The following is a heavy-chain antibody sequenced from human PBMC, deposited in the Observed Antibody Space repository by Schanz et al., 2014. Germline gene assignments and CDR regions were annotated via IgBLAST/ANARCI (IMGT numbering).Heavy chain of an antibody. CDR1: GFSFSSYT. D-gene: IGHD6-13*01. Sequence: EVQLLESGGGLVQPGESLRLSCAASGFSFSSYTMSWVRQAPGKGLQWVSSLSGDGGTTHYADSVKGRFTISRDNYKNTLYLQMNSLSAEDTAVYFCAKEKEEVAADGSFFDYWGQGTLVTVSS. V-gene: IGHV3-23*01. CDR3: AKEKEEVAADGSFFDY. CDR2: LSGDGGTT. J-gene: IGHJ4*02.